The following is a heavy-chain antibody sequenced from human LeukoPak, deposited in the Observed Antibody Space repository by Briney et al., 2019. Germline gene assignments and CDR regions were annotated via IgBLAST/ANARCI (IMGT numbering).Heavy chain of an antibody. Sequence: PGGSLRLSCAASGLTISSYSMNWVRQAPGKGLQWVSYISSSSSTIYYADSVKGRFTISRDSAKNSLYLQMNSLRAEDTAVYYCARALWFGETFPAYWGQGTLVTVSS. CDR1: GLTISSYS. CDR3: ARALWFGETFPAY. V-gene: IGHV3-48*01. J-gene: IGHJ4*02. D-gene: IGHD3-10*01. CDR2: ISSSSSTI.